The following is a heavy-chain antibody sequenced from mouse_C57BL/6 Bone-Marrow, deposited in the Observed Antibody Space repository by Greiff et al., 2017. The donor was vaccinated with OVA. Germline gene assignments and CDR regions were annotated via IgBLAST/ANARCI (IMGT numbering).Heavy chain of an antibody. V-gene: IGHV5-6*01. D-gene: IGHD1-1*01. CDR1: GFTFSSYG. J-gene: IGHJ4*01. CDR2: ISSGGSYT. Sequence: EVKVVESGGDLVKPGGSLKLSCAASGFTFSSYGMSWVRQTPDKRLEWVATISSGGSYTYYPDSVKGRFTISRDNAKNTLYLQMSSLKAEDTAMYYCASPNYYACMDDWGQGTSVTVSS. CDR3: ASPNYYACMDD.